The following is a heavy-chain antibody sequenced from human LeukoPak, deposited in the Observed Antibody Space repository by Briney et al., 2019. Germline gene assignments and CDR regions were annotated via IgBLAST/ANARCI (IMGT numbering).Heavy chain of an antibody. V-gene: IGHV3-23*01. CDR2: ITGSGDST. CDR1: GFTFSNYA. Sequence: QPGGSLRLSCAASGFTFSNYAMSWVRQAPGKGLEWVSTITGSGDSTYNADSVKGRFTISRDNSENTLYLQMNSLRAEDTAVYYCAKGGLWYGKNDHWGQGTPVTVSS. D-gene: IGHD3-10*01. CDR3: AKGGLWYGKNDH. J-gene: IGHJ4*02.